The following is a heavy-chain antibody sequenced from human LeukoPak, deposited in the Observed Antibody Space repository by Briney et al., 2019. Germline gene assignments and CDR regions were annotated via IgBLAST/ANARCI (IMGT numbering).Heavy chain of an antibody. CDR2: IYTSGST. CDR1: GGSISSYY. J-gene: IGHJ5*02. D-gene: IGHD1-1*01. CDR3: ARAPTGTGGWNWFDP. V-gene: IGHV4-4*09. Sequence: PSETLSLTCTVSGGSISSYYWSWIRQPPGKGLEWIGYIYTSGSTNYNPSLKSRVTISVDTSKNQFSLKLSSVTAADTAVYYCARAPTGTGGWNWFDPWGQGTLVTVSS.